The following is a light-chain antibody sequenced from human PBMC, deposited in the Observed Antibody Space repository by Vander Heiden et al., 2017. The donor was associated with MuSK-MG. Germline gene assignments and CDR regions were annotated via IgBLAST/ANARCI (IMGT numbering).Light chain of an antibody. CDR1: YSNIGNNY. J-gene: IGLJ3*02. Sequence: QPVLTQPPSTSGTPGPRVTIPCSVSYSNIGNNYVYWYQQLPGTAPKLLISNNDKRPSGVPDRFSGSKSGTSASLAITGLRSEDEAIYYCAAWDDSLSVWVFGGGTKLTVL. CDR3: AAWDDSLSVWV. V-gene: IGLV1-47*02. CDR2: NND.